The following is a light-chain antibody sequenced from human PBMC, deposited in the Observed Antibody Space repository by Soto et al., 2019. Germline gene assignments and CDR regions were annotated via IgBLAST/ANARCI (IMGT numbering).Light chain of an antibody. Sequence: DIVMTQSPDSLALSLGERATMNCKSSQSVLYSSDNKNYLAWYQHKPGQPPKLLIYWASTRESGVPDRFSGSGSGTDFTLTISGLQADDVAVYYCHQYYTTPRLTFGGATRVEI. CDR2: WAS. CDR1: QSVLYSSDNKNY. V-gene: IGKV4-1*01. CDR3: HQYYTTPRLT. J-gene: IGKJ4*01.